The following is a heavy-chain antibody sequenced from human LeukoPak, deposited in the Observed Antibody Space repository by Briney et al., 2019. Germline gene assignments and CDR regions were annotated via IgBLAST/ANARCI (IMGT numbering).Heavy chain of an antibody. D-gene: IGHD3-10*01. Sequence: GGSLRLSCVASGFTFGIYAMGWVRQAPGKGLEWVSVVAGSGTRYYPDSVQGRFNVTRDNAKNTLFLQMNNLGAEDTAIYYCAKDRRYYYGSGSSLDFWGQGTLVSVSS. V-gene: IGHV3-23*01. J-gene: IGHJ4*02. CDR2: VAGSGTR. CDR1: GFTFGIYA. CDR3: AKDRRYYYGSGSSLDF.